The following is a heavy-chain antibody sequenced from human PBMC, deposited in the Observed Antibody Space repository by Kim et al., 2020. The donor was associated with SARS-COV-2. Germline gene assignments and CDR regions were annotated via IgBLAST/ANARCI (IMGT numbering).Heavy chain of an antibody. V-gene: IGHV3-30*04. D-gene: IGHD3-10*01. Sequence: GGSLRLSCAASGFTFSSYAMHWVRQAPGKGLEWVAVISYDGSNKYYADSVKGRFTISRDNSKNTLYLQMNSLRAEDTAVYYCARDGEYYGSGSFYYYGM. CDR3: ARDGEYYGSGSFYYYGM. CDR1: GFTFSSYA. CDR2: ISYDGSNK. J-gene: IGHJ6*01.